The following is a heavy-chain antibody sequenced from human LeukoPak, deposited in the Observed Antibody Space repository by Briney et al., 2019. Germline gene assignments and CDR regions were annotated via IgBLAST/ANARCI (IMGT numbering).Heavy chain of an antibody. CDR1: GFTFSNYA. CDR3: AKGEGYYASGSYTLYYYGMDV. J-gene: IGHJ6*02. V-gene: IGHV3-23*01. Sequence: GGSLRLSCAASGFTFSNYAMSWVRQAPGKGLEWVSAISGSDGSTYYADSVKGRFTVSRDSSKNTLYLQMNRVRAEDTAVYYCAKGEGYYASGSYTLYYYGMDVWGQGTTVTVSS. D-gene: IGHD3-10*01. CDR2: ISGSDGST.